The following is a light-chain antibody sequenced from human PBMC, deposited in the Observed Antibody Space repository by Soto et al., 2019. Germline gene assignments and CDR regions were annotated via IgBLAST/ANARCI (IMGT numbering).Light chain of an antibody. Sequence: DIQMTQSPSTLSASVGDRVTITCRASQSISNWLAWYQQKPGKAPKLLIYKASSLQSGVPSRFSGSGSGTEFTLTISCLQPDDFASYYCQQYESFPLSFGGGTKVEIK. V-gene: IGKV1-5*03. J-gene: IGKJ4*01. CDR2: KAS. CDR3: QQYESFPLS. CDR1: QSISNW.